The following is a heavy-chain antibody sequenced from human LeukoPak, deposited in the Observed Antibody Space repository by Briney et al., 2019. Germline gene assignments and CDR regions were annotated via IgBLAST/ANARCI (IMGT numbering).Heavy chain of an antibody. CDR1: GGSISGYY. CDR3: ARHFTYYYDSSGYPRDAFDI. D-gene: IGHD3-22*01. CDR2: IYYSGST. J-gene: IGHJ3*02. Sequence: PSETLSLTCTVSGGSISGYYWSWIRQSPGKGLVWIGYIYYSGSTNYNPSLKSRVTTSVDMFKNQFSLKLSSVTAADTALYYCARHFTYYYDSSGYPRDAFDIWGQGTMVTVSS. V-gene: IGHV4-59*08.